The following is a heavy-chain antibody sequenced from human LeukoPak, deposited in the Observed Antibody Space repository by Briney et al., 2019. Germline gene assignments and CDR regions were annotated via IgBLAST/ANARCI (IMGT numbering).Heavy chain of an antibody. CDR3: AREVLRWKYYYDSSGYYFDY. J-gene: IGHJ4*02. Sequence: SETLSLTCTVSGGSISTSNYYWGWIRQPPGKGLEWIGSIYYSGSTYYNPSLKSRVTISVDTSKNQFSLKLSSVTAADTAVYYCAREVLRWKYYYDSSGYYFDYWGQGTLVTVSS. V-gene: IGHV4-39*02. CDR1: GGSISTSNYY. CDR2: IYYSGST. D-gene: IGHD3-22*01.